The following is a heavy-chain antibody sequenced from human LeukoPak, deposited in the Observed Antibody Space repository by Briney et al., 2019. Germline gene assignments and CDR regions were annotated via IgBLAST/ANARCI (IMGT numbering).Heavy chain of an antibody. V-gene: IGHV4-61*02. CDR1: GGSISSGSYY. CDR2: IYTSGRT. Sequence: SETLSLTCTVSGGSISSGSYYWSWIRQPAGKGLEWIVRIYTSGRTNYNPSLKSRVTISVDTSKNQFSLKLSSVTAADTAVYYCARGDHGSGWYRVGPWRPYYFDYWGQGTLVTVSS. J-gene: IGHJ4*02. D-gene: IGHD6-19*01. CDR3: ARGDHGSGWYRVGPWRPYYFDY.